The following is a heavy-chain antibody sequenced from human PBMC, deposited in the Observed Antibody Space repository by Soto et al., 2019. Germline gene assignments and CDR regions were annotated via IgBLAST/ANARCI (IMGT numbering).Heavy chain of an antibody. Sequence: QVQLVQSGAEVKKPGASVKVSCKASGYTFTSYYMHCVRQAPGQGLERMGIINPSGGSTSYAQTFQGSVTMNRDTSTRTVQMELTSLRSEDTAGYYCARGLVYDILTGYHDNWFDPWGQGTLVTVSS. J-gene: IGHJ5*02. CDR2: INPSGGST. V-gene: IGHV1-46*01. CDR3: ARGLVYDILTGYHDNWFDP. D-gene: IGHD3-9*01. CDR1: GYTFTSYY.